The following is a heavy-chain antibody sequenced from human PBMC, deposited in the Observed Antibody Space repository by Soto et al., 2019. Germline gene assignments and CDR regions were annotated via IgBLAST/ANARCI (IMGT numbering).Heavy chain of an antibody. CDR1: GFTFSSYG. Sequence: QVQLVESGGGVVQPGRSLRLSCAASGFTFSSYGMHWVRQAPGKGLERVAVISYDGSNKYYADSVKGRFTISRDNSMNTLYLQMNSLRAEDTAVYYCAPLSDFDLWGRGTLVTVSS. D-gene: IGHD6-19*01. CDR3: APLSDFDL. J-gene: IGHJ2*01. CDR2: ISYDGSNK. V-gene: IGHV3-30*03.